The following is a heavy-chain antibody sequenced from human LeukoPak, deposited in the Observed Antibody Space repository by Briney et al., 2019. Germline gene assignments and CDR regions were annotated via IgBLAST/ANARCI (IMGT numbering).Heavy chain of an antibody. CDR1: GGSISSSSYY. CDR2: IYYSGST. J-gene: IGHJ6*02. Sequence: SETLSLTCTVSGGSISSSSYYWGWIRQPPGKGLEWIGSIYYSGSTNYNPSLKSRVTISVDTSKNQFSLKLSSVTAADTAVYYCARTEVTQYGMDVWGQGTTVTVSS. D-gene: IGHD5-18*01. CDR3: ARTEVTQYGMDV. V-gene: IGHV4-39*01.